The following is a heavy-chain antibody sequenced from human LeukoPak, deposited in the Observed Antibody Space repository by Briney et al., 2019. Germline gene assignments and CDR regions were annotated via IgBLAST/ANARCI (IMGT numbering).Heavy chain of an antibody. D-gene: IGHD4-11*01. V-gene: IGHV3-21*05. CDR3: ARDLISGDYTFDY. Sequence: PGGSLRLSCAASGFTFSSFSMNWVRQAPGKGLEWVSYMSSTSSHIYYADSVKGRFTVSRDNAKDSLYLQMNSLRDEDTAVYYCARDLISGDYTFDYWGQGALVTVSS. CDR1: GFTFSSFS. CDR2: MSSTSSHI. J-gene: IGHJ4*02.